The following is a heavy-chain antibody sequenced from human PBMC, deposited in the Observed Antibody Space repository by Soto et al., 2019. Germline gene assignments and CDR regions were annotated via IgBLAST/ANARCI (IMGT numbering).Heavy chain of an antibody. V-gene: IGHV4-61*03. D-gene: IGHD3-3*01. CDR1: GGSISSVGHY. J-gene: IGHJ5*02. CDR3: ARGQRFSDWFDP. Sequence: SETLSLTCSVSGGSISSVGHYWTWIRQQPGKGLEWIGRIYSSGSTNYNPSLKSRVTISLDTSMNHFSLRLSSVTAADTAVYYCARGQRFSDWFDPWGQGTLVTVSS. CDR2: IYSSGST.